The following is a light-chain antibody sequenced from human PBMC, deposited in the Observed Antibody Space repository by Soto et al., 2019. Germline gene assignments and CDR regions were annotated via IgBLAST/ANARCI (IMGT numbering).Light chain of an antibody. CDR3: QQYNRPYT. CDR1: QSIDSW. CDR2: DAS. Sequence: DIQLTQSPPTLSASVGDRVTITCRASQSIDSWLAWYQQKPGKAPSLLIHDASNLETGVPSRFSGSGSGTDFTLTINGLQPEDFATYFCQQYNRPYTFGQGTKLDIK. V-gene: IGKV1-5*01. J-gene: IGKJ2*01.